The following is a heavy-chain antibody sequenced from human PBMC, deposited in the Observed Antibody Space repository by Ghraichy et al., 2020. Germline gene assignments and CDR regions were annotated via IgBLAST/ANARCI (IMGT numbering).Heavy chain of an antibody. CDR2: INHSGST. Sequence: SQTLSLTCAVYGGSFSGYYWSWIRQPPGKGLEWIGEINHSGSTNYNPSLKSRVTISVDTSKNQFSLKLSSVTAADTAVYYCARDAGRYDYIWGSYRFRVYNWFDPWGQGTLVTVSS. CDR1: GGSFSGYY. V-gene: IGHV4-34*01. J-gene: IGHJ5*02. D-gene: IGHD3-16*02. CDR3: ARDAGRYDYIWGSYRFRVYNWFDP.